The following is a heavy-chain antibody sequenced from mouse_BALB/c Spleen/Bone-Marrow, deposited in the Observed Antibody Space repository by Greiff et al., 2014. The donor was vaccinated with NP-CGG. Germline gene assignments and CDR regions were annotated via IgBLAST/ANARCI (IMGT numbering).Heavy chain of an antibody. CDR3: ARGGRGMDY. Sequence: EVHLVESGGGLVKPGGSLKLSCAASGFTFSDYYMYWVRQTPEKRLEWVATISDGGSYTYYPDSVKGRFTISRDNAKNNLYLQMSSLKSEDTAMYYCARGGRGMDYWGQGTSVTVSS. J-gene: IGHJ4*01. CDR2: ISDGGSYT. V-gene: IGHV5-4*02. D-gene: IGHD3-1*01. CDR1: GFTFSDYY.